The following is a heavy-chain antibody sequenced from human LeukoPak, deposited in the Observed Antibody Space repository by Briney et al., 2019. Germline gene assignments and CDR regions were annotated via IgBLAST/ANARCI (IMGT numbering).Heavy chain of an antibody. J-gene: IGHJ4*02. CDR2: ISGSGAST. D-gene: IGHD2-15*01. Sequence: HPGGSLRLSCAASGFTVSSNYMSWVRQAPGKGLEWVSGISGSGASTYYADSVKGRFTISRDNSKNTLSLQMNSLRAEDTAVYYCAKGELEYCSGTRCYPFDYWGQGTLVTVSS. V-gene: IGHV3-23*01. CDR3: AKGELEYCSGTRCYPFDY. CDR1: GFTVSSNY.